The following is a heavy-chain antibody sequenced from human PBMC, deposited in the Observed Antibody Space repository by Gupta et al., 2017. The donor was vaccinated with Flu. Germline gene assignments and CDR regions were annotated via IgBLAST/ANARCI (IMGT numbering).Heavy chain of an antibody. V-gene: IGHV3-7*01. CDR3: VRFSAGIYGFFFDY. Sequence: VQLVESGGTLVQPGGSVRLCCSVSGFIFRDYYSSWIRQAHGTGLEWVAYIKWSAGEEFYLDSVRGRFTISRDNAKNELYLQMDSLRVEDTAVYYCVRFSAGIYGFFFDYWGQGAVVNVSS. CDR2: IKWSAGEE. D-gene: IGHD3-10*01. CDR1: GFIFRDYY. J-gene: IGHJ4*02.